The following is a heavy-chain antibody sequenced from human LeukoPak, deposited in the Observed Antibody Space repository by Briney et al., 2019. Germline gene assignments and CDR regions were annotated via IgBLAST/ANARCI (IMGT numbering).Heavy chain of an antibody. J-gene: IGHJ4*02. D-gene: IGHD3-16*01. CDR3: ARYDSRGSASTKFDY. V-gene: IGHV4-38-2*01. CDR2: IYGRAST. Sequence: SETLSLTCAVSGYSLGKNYYWGWIRPSPGKGLEWTGRIYGRASTSYNPSLMNRVTMSVDTSKNHFSLQLTSVTAADTAVYYCARYDSRGSASTKFDYWGPGILVTISS. CDR1: GYSLGKNYY.